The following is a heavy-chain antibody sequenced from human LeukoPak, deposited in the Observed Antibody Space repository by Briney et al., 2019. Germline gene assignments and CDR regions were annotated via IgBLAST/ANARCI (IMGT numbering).Heavy chain of an antibody. CDR1: GFTFSSYW. Sequence: QPGGSLTLSCTASGFTFSSYWMHGVRHAPGKGLVWVARINSDGRNTNYADSVKGRFTISRDNAKNTLFLQMNSLRAEDTAVYYCARPRSYEAFDIWGQGTMVTVPS. J-gene: IGHJ3*02. CDR3: ARPRSYEAFDI. CDR2: INSDGRNT. V-gene: IGHV3-74*01. D-gene: IGHD6-6*01.